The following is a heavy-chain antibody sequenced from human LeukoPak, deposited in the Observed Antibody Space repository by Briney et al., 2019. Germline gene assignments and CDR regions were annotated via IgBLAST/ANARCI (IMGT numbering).Heavy chain of an antibody. CDR2: ISGSGGST. V-gene: IGHV3-23*01. CDR1: GFTFSSYA. Sequence: SGGSLRLSCAASGFTFSSYAMSWVRQAPGKGLVWVSAISGSGGSTYYADSVKGRFTISRDNSKNTLYLQMNSLRAEDTAVYYCAKKVDGSSGFYYYGMDVWGKGTTVTVSS. D-gene: IGHD6-6*01. J-gene: IGHJ6*04. CDR3: AKKVDGSSGFYYYGMDV.